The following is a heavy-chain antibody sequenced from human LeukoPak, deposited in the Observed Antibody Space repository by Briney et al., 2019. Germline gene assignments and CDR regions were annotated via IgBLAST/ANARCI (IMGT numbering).Heavy chain of an antibody. Sequence: PGGSLRLSCAASGFTFSGYWMTWVRQAPGKGLEWVANIKQDGSEKYYVDSVKGRFTISRDNAKNSLYLQMNSLRAEDTAVYYCAKTGVTIFGVVPFDYWGQGTLVTVSS. CDR1: GFTFSGYW. CDR3: AKTGVTIFGVVPFDY. D-gene: IGHD3-3*01. J-gene: IGHJ4*02. CDR2: IKQDGSEK. V-gene: IGHV3-7*03.